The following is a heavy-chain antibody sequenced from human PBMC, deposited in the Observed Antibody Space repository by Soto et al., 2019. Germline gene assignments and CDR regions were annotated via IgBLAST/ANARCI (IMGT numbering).Heavy chain of an antibody. CDR1: GGSISSGGYF. D-gene: IGHD1-26*01. Sequence: PSETLSLTCTVSGGSISSGGYFWSWIRQHPGKGLEWIGFIYYSGSTYYNPSLKSRVTISVDTSKNQFSLKLSSVTAADTAVYYCARSEATGLDFWGQGTLVTVSS. J-gene: IGHJ4*02. CDR3: ARSEATGLDF. V-gene: IGHV4-31*03. CDR2: IYYSGST.